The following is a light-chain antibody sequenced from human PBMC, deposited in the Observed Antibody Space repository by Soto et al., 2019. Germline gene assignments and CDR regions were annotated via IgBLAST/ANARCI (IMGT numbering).Light chain of an antibody. CDR3: CSYAGSSTFYV. CDR1: SSDVGSYNL. J-gene: IGLJ1*01. CDR2: EVS. Sequence: QSALTQPASVSGSPGQSITISCTGTSSDVGSYNLISWYQQYPGKAPKLMIYEVSKRPSGVSNRFSGSKSGNTASLTISGLQAEDEADYYCCSYAGSSTFYVCGTGTKVTVL. V-gene: IGLV2-23*02.